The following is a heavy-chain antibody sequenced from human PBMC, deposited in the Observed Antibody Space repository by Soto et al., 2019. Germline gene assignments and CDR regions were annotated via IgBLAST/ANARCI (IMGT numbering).Heavy chain of an antibody. CDR3: ARASQCKSYFACFAWLAY. D-gene: IGHD3-9*01. Sequence: QVQLQESGPGLVRPSATLSLTTTFSSDSFSGLYWPWIRQPAGKGLEWIGRIYSSGETNYNPSLPGRVIMSFDTSKNQFSLNLTSVTAADTAVYYGARASQCKSYFACFAWLAYWGQGTLVTVSS. CDR1: SDSFSGLY. J-gene: IGHJ4*02. V-gene: IGHV4-4*07. CDR2: IYSSGET.